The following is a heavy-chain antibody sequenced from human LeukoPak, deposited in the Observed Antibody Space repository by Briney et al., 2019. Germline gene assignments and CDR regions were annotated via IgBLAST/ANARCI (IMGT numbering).Heavy chain of an antibody. V-gene: IGHV3-30*18. D-gene: IGHD3-10*01. J-gene: IGHJ4*02. CDR1: GITFSRYG. Sequence: GGSLRLSCAASGITFSRYGMHWVRQAPGKGLEWVAVVSFEGSNKYYADSVKGRFTISRDNSKNTLSLQMNSLRAEDTAVYYCAKDMGYYYGSGSYPPENDYWGQGTLVTVSS. CDR2: VSFEGSNK. CDR3: AKDMGYYYGSGSYPPENDY.